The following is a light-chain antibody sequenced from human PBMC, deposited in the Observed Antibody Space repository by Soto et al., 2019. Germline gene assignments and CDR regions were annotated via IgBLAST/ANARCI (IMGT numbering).Light chain of an antibody. CDR1: SSDVGGYNY. V-gene: IGLV2-14*01. Sequence: QSVLTQPASVSGSPGQSITISCTGTSSDVGGYNYVSWYQQHPGKAPRPMIYEVSNRPSGVSNRFSGSKSANTASLTISGLQTEDEADYYCSSYRSGATITFGTGTKVTVL. CDR2: EVS. CDR3: SSYRSGATIT. J-gene: IGLJ1*01.